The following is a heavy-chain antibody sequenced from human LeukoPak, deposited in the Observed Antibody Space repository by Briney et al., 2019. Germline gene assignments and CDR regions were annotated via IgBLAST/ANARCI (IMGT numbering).Heavy chain of an antibody. D-gene: IGHD3-3*01. CDR2: IYTSGTT. J-gene: IGHJ3*02. CDR1: GGSINSYY. Sequence: SETLSLTCTVSGGSINSYYWSWIRQPAGKGLEWIGRIYTSGTTNYNPSLKSRVTMSVDTSKNHFSLQLRSVAAADTAVYYCARGRHVLRFLEWLLSRENAFDIWGQGTMVTVSS. V-gene: IGHV4-4*07. CDR3: ARGRHVLRFLEWLLSRENAFDI.